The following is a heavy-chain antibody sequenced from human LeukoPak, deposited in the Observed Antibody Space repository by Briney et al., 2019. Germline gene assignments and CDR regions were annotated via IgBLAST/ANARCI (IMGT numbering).Heavy chain of an antibody. CDR2: ISYDGSNK. CDR1: GCTFSSYG. Sequence: GGSLRLSCAASGCTFSSYGMHWVRQAPGKGLEWVAVISYDGSNKYYADSVKGRFTISRDNSKNTLYLQMNSLRAEDTAVYYCAKDGEIGMDVWGQGTTVTVSS. J-gene: IGHJ6*02. V-gene: IGHV3-30*18. CDR3: AKDGEIGMDV.